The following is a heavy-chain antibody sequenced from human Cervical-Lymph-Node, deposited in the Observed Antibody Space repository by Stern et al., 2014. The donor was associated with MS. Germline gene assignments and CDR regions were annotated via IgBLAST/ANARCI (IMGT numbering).Heavy chain of an antibody. CDR2: FSPLVGIA. J-gene: IGHJ4*02. V-gene: IGHV1-69*02. CDR3: AREGRGYNSGTPFDI. Sequence: QVQLLQPGAEVKKPGSSVKVSCKASGGAYTINWVRQAPGQGLEWMGRFSPLVGIASYAQRFQGRVTFTADKSTSTVYMEVRSLRSADTAIYFCAREGRGYNSGTPFDIWGQGTLVSVSS. CDR1: GGAYT. D-gene: IGHD5-12*01.